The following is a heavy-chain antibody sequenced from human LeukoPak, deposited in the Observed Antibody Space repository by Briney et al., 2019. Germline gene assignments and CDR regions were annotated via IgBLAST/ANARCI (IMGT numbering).Heavy chain of an antibody. D-gene: IGHD2-2*01. V-gene: IGHV1-2*02. CDR3: ARGGEVCSSTSCYRGHEY. J-gene: IGHJ4*02. CDR1: GYTFTGYY. Sequence: GASVTVSCKASGYTFTGYYMHWVRQAPGQGLEWVGWINPDTGGTSYAQRFQGRVTMTRDTSISTAYMELIRLTSDDPAVYYCARGGEVCSSTSCYRGHEYWGQGTLVTVSS. CDR2: INPDTGGT.